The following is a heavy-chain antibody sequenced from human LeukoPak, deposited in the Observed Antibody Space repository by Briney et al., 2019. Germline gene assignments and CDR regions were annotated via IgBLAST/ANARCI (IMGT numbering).Heavy chain of an antibody. Sequence: SETLSLTCTVSGGSVSSGSYYWSWIRQPPGKGLEWIGYIYYSGSTNYNPSLKSRVTISVDTSKNQFSLKLSSVTAADTAVYYCAKGTKPVMTIPDYWGQGILVTVSS. CDR2: IYYSGST. V-gene: IGHV4-61*01. J-gene: IGHJ4*02. D-gene: IGHD1/OR15-1a*01. CDR1: GGSVSSGSYY. CDR3: AKGTKPVMTIPDY.